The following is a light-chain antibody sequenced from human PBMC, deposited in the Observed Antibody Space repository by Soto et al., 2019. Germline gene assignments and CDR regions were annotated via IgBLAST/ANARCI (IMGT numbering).Light chain of an antibody. CDR2: GAS. CDR1: QSVSSN. Sequence: DIVMTQSPATVSVSPGERATLSCRASQSVSSNLAWYQQKPGQAPRLLIYGASTRATGTPARFSGSGSGTEFTLTISSLQSEDFAVYYCQQYNSWPPYTFGQGTKVDIK. J-gene: IGKJ2*01. V-gene: IGKV3-15*01. CDR3: QQYNSWPPYT.